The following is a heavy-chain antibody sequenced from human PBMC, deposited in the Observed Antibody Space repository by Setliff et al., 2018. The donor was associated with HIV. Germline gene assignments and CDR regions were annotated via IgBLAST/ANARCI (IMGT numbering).Heavy chain of an antibody. Sequence: PGGSLRLSCAASGFTFSSYWMHWVRQAPEKGLVWFSHINSDGSGTSYADSVKGRFTISRDNSKNTLYLRMNSLRAEDTAVYYCAQAQTSVSGSYYQYLQHWGQGTLVTVSS. CDR1: GFTFSSYW. V-gene: IGHV3-74*01. CDR2: INSDGSGT. CDR3: AQAQTSVSGSYYQYLQH. D-gene: IGHD3-10*01. J-gene: IGHJ1*01.